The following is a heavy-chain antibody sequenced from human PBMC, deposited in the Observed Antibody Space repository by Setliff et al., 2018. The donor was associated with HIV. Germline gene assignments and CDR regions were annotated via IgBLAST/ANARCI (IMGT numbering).Heavy chain of an antibody. CDR1: GFTFSNYD. D-gene: IGHD5-12*01. J-gene: IGHJ5*01. Sequence: PGGSLSLSCAASGFTFSNYDMSWVRQAPEKGLEWVSGLSDSGGKTYYTDSVKGRFTISRDNSKNTLYLQMNSLRVEDTAVYYCAKEYSASSEDPWGQGTRVTVSS. CDR3: AKEYSASSEDP. V-gene: IGHV3-23*01. CDR2: LSDSGGKT.